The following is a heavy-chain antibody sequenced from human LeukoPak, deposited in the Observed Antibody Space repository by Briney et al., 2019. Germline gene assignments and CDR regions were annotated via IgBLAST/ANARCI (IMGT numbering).Heavy chain of an antibody. J-gene: IGHJ4*02. CDR2: IYSGGST. V-gene: IGHV3-66*01. CDR3: AARSRGGWSGLGY. Sequence: GGSLRLSCEASGFTVSSNYMSWVRQAPGKGLEWVSVIYSGGSTYYADSVKGRFTISRDNSKNTLYLRMNSLRAEDTAVYYCAARSRGGWSGLGYWGQGTLVTVSS. D-gene: IGHD6-19*01. CDR1: GFTVSSNY.